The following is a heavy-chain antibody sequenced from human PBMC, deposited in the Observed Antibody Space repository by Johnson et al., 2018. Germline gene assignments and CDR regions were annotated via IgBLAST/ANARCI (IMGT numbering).Heavy chain of an antibody. V-gene: IGHV1-8*01. CDR2: MNPKSGSG. J-gene: IGHJ1*01. CDR3: PSHPTVASPEYVQR. D-gene: IGHD4-23*01. CDR1: GYSHTSYD. Sequence: QVQLVQSGAEVKKPGASVKVSCKASGYSHTSYDINWVRQVTGQGLEWMGWMNPKSGSGGNAQKLQDRVTMTRNISISTVDMELRSLTSGDTAIYCCPSHPTVASPEYVQRWGQGTLVIVSS.